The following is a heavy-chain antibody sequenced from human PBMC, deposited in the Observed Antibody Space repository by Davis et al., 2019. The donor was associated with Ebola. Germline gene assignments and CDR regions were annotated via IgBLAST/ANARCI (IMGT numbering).Heavy chain of an antibody. V-gene: IGHV3-21*01. CDR2: SSSYI. Sequence: SSSYIYYADSVKGRVTISRDNAKNSMYLQMNSLGAEDTAVYYCARDPTRTYYDFWSGSSDYYYGMDVWGQGTTVTVSS. CDR3: ARDPTRTYYDFWSGSSDYYYGMDV. D-gene: IGHD3-3*01. J-gene: IGHJ6*02.